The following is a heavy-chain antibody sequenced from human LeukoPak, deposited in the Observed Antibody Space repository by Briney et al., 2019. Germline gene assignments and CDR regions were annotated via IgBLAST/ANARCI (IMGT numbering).Heavy chain of an antibody. D-gene: IGHD6-13*01. J-gene: IGHJ4*02. CDR2: IYYSGST. V-gene: IGHV4-59*08. Sequence: PSETLSLTCTVSGGSISSYYWSWIRQPPGKGLEWIGYIYYSGSTNYNPPLKSRVTISVDTSKNQFSLRLSSVTAADTAVYYCARATNIAAAGVFDYWGQGTLVTVFS. CDR3: ARATNIAAAGVFDY. CDR1: GGSISSYY.